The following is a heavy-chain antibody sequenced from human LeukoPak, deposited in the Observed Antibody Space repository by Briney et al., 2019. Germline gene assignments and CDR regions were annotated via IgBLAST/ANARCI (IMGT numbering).Heavy chain of an antibody. CDR2: IYYSGST. V-gene: IGHV4-61*01. CDR3: ARVDRFGDLNYYYYYGMDV. Sequence: SETLSLTCTVSGGSVSSGSYYWSWIRQPPGKGLEWIGYIYYSGSTNYNPSLKSRVTISVDTSKNQFSLKLSSVTAADTAVYYCARVDRFGDLNYYYYYGMDVWGQGTTVTVSS. D-gene: IGHD3-10*01. CDR1: GGSVSSGSYY. J-gene: IGHJ6*02.